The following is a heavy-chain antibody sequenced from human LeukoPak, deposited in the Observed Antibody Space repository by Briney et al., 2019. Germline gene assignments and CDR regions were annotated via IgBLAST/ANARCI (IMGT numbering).Heavy chain of an antibody. V-gene: IGHV3-15*01. CDR2: IRNDRIT. D-gene: IGHD5-12*01. Sequence: PGGSLRLSCVLSGPTFSDAWMSWVRQAPGEGLEWVGRIRNDRITDYAAPVQGRFSISRDNSKNTFYLLMNSLRTEDTGMYFCTWMATIFTVDYWGQGTLVTVSS. CDR3: TWMATIFTVDY. J-gene: IGHJ4*02. CDR1: GPTFSDAW.